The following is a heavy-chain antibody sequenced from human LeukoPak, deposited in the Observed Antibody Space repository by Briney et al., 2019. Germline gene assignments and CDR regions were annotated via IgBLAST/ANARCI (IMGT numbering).Heavy chain of an antibody. D-gene: IGHD2-15*01. CDR2: IYYSGST. Sequence: SETLSLTCTVSGGSISSGDYYWSWIRQPPGKGLEWIGYIYYSGSTNYNPSLKSRVTISVDTSKNQFSLKLSSVTAADTAVYYCARAVVAATSYYFDYWGQGTLVTVSS. CDR3: ARAVVAATSYYFDY. V-gene: IGHV4-61*08. J-gene: IGHJ4*02. CDR1: GGSISSGDYY.